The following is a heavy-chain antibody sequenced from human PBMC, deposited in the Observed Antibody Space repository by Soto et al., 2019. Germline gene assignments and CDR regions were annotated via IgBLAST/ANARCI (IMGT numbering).Heavy chain of an antibody. J-gene: IGHJ4*02. CDR1: GGSISSYY. V-gene: IGHV4-59*01. Sequence: SETLSVTSTVAGGSISSYYWSWIRQPPGKGLEWIGYIYYSGSTNYNPSLKSRVTISVDTSKNQFSLKLSSVTAADTAVYYCARVYAYYFDYWGQGTLVTVSS. CDR2: IYYSGST. D-gene: IGHD2-8*01. CDR3: ARVYAYYFDY.